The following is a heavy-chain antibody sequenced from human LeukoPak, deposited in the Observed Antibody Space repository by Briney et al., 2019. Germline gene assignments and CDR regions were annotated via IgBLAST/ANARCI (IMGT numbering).Heavy chain of an antibody. CDR1: GFTFDDYG. CDR2: INWNGGST. D-gene: IGHD3-22*01. V-gene: IGHV3-20*04. J-gene: IGHJ4*02. Sequence: GGSLRLSCAASGFTFDDYGMSWARRAPGKGLEWVSGINWNGGSTGYADSVKGRFTISRDNAKNSLYLQMNSLRAEDTALYYCARGPHYYDSSGYYGLFDYWGQGTLVTVSP. CDR3: ARGPHYYDSSGYYGLFDY.